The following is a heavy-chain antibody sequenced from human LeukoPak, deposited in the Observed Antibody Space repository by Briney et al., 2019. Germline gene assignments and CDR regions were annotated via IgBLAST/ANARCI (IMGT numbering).Heavy chain of an antibody. J-gene: IGHJ4*02. CDR2: IHDSGIT. Sequence: SGTLSLTCTVSGGSISDSYWSWIRQPPGKGLEWIGKIHDSGITNYNPSLKSRVTTSVDTSKNQFSLRLNSVTAADTAVYYCVRQGTITYAYFDSWGQGVPVTVSS. D-gene: IGHD2-2*01. CDR3: VRQGTITYAYFDS. CDR1: GGSISDSY. V-gene: IGHV4-59*08.